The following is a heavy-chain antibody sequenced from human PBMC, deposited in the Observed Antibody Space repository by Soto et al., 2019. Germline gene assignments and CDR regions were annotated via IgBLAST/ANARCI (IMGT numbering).Heavy chain of an antibody. V-gene: IGHV5-51*01. CDR1: GYNFAGYW. D-gene: IGHD3-3*01. CDR2: IYPSDSDT. CDR3: ARGGVSTRTFDY. Sequence: GESMNISCKGAGYNFAGYWFVWVLEMPGKGLELMGIIYPSDSDTRYRPSFQGQVTISADKSISSAYLQWSSLRASDTAMYYCARGGVSTRTFDYWGQGTPVTVSS. J-gene: IGHJ4*02.